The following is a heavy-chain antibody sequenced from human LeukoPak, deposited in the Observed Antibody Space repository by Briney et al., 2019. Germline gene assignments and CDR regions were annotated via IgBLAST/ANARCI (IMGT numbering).Heavy chain of an antibody. CDR2: IYYSGST. CDR3: ARARGGSNADY. CDR1: GGSISPYY. Sequence: SETLSLTCTVSGGSISPYYWSWIRQPPGKGLEWIGYIYYSGSTNYNPSLKSRVTISVDTSKNQVSLKLSSVTAADTAVYYCARARGGSNADYWGQGTRVTVSS. D-gene: IGHD3-10*01. V-gene: IGHV4-59*01. J-gene: IGHJ4*02.